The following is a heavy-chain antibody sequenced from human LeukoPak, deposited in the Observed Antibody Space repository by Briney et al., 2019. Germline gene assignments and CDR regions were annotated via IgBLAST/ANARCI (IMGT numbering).Heavy chain of an antibody. CDR1: GFTFSSYG. V-gene: IGHV3-30*18. D-gene: IGHD2-2*01. CDR3: AKVSICSSTSCSTSYFDY. J-gene: IGHJ4*02. Sequence: GSLRLSCAASGFTFSSYGMHWVRQAPGKGLEWAAVISYDGSNKYYADSVKGRFTISRDNSKNTLYLQMNSLRAEDTAVYYCAKVSICSSTSCSTSYFDYWGQGTLVTVSS. CDR2: ISYDGSNK.